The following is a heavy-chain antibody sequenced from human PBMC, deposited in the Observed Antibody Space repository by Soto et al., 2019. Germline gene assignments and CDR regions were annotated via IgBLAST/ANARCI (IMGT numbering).Heavy chain of an antibody. Sequence: QLQLQESGPGLVKPSETLSLTCTVSGGSISSSTNYWGWIRQPPGKGLEWIGSIYYDGSTYYNPSLKSRVTISVDTSKNQFSLKLSSVTAADTAVYYCVRHLWGNVSSNWPRWFDPWGQGTLVTVSS. D-gene: IGHD6-13*01. V-gene: IGHV4-39*01. CDR3: VRHLWGNVSSNWPRWFDP. CDR2: IYYDGST. J-gene: IGHJ5*02. CDR1: GGSISSSTNY.